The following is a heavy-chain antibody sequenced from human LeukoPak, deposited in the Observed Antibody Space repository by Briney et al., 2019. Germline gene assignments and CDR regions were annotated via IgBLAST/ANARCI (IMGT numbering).Heavy chain of an antibody. CDR2: IIPIFGTA. CDR1: GGTFSSYA. CDR3: AREWIAAAGRNDAFDI. D-gene: IGHD6-13*01. Sequence: ASVKVSCKASGGTFSSYAISWVRQAPGQGLEWMGGIIPIFGTANYAQKFQGRVTITADESTSTAYMELSSLRSEDTAVYYCAREWIAAAGRNDAFDIWGQGTMVTVSS. V-gene: IGHV1-69*01. J-gene: IGHJ3*02.